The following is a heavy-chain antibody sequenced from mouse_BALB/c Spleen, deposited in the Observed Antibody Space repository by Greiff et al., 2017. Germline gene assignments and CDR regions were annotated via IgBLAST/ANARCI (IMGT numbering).Heavy chain of an antibody. CDR3: ARGAYDGYYDWFAY. V-gene: IGHV5-6-5*01. Sequence: EVQLQESGGGLVKPGGSLKLSCAASGFTFSSYAMSWVRQTPEKRLEWVASISSGGSTYYPDSVKGRFTISRDNARNILYLQMSSLRSEDTAMYYCARGAYDGYYDWFAYWGQGTLVTVSA. J-gene: IGHJ3*01. D-gene: IGHD2-3*01. CDR2: ISSGGST. CDR1: GFTFSSYA.